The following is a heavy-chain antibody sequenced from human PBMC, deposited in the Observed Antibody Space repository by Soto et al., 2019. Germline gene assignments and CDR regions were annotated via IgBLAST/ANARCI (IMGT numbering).Heavy chain of an antibody. V-gene: IGHV1-69*05. J-gene: IGHJ3*02. D-gene: IGHD2-21*02. CDR3: ARATLAYCGGDCSYDAFDI. CDR1: GGTFSSYA. Sequence: GASVKVSCKASGGTFSSYAISWVRQAPGRGLEWMGGIIPIFGTANYAQKFQGRVTITTDESTSTAYMELSSLRSEGTAVYYCARATLAYCGGDCSYDAFDIWGQGTMVTVSS. CDR2: IIPIFGTA.